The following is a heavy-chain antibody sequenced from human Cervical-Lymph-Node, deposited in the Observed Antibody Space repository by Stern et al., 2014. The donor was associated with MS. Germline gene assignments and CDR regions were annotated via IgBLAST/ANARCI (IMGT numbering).Heavy chain of an antibody. CDR2: IYSGGSA. Sequence: VQLVESGGGLIQPGGSLRLSCAASGFSVSKNYMSWVRQAPGKGLELVSVIYSGGSAHYTGSVKGRFTTSRDSSKNTVYLQMNNLRTEDTAMYYCARFPHKDYWGQGIAVTVSS. CDR3: ARFPHKDY. J-gene: IGHJ4*02. V-gene: IGHV3-53*01. CDR1: GFSVSKNY.